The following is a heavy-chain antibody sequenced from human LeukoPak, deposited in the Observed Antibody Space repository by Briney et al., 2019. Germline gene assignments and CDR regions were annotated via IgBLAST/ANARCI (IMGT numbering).Heavy chain of an antibody. D-gene: IGHD4-11*01. CDR2: INPNSGGT. V-gene: IGHV1-2*02. J-gene: IGHJ6*03. CDR1: GYTFTGYY. CDR3: ASDLMDYSNPMDV. Sequence: ASVKVSCKASGYTFTGYYMHWVRQAPGQGLEWVGWINPNSGGTKYAQKFQGRVTMTRDTSISTAYMELSRLRSDDTAVYYCASDLMDYSNPMDVWGKGTTVTVSS.